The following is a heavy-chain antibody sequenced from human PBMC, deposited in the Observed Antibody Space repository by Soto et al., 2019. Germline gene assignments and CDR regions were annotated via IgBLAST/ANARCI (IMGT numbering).Heavy chain of an antibody. CDR1: GFSFGSSW. CDR3: ARDVSPGSSSLYLDAFDI. Sequence: EVQLVESGGDLVQPGGSLRLSCAASGFSFGSSWMTWVRQAPGKGLEWVANIKKDGSKINYLDSVRGRFTVSRDNAKNPPYPEMNSLRAEDTALYYCARDVSPGSSSLYLDAFDIWGQGTMVTVSS. D-gene: IGHD6-13*01. CDR2: IKKDGSKI. J-gene: IGHJ3*02. V-gene: IGHV3-7*05.